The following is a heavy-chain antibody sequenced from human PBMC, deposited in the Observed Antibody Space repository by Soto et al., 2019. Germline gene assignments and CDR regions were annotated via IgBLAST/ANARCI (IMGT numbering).Heavy chain of an antibody. CDR2: INAGNGNT. D-gene: IGHD2-2*01. CDR1: GYTFTSYA. J-gene: IGHJ5*02. CDR3: ARGYCSSTSCRNWFDP. Sequence: QVQLVQSGAEVKKPGASVKVSCKASGYTFTSYAMHWVRQAPGQRLEWMGWINAGNGNTKYSQKFQGRVTITRDTSASTAYMELSCLRSEDTAVYYCARGYCSSTSCRNWFDPWGQGTLVTVSS. V-gene: IGHV1-3*01.